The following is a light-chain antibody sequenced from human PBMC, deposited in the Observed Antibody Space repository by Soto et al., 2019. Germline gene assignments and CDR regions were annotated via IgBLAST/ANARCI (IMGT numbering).Light chain of an antibody. CDR2: EVS. CDR3: SSYAGSNNWV. V-gene: IGLV2-8*01. Sequence: QSALTQPPSASGSPGQSVTISCTGTSSDVGAYNYVSWYQQHPGKAPKLMIYEVSKRPSGVPDGFSGSKSGNTASLTVSGLQAEDEVDYYCSSYAGSNNWVFGGGTKVTVL. CDR1: SSDVGAYNY. J-gene: IGLJ2*01.